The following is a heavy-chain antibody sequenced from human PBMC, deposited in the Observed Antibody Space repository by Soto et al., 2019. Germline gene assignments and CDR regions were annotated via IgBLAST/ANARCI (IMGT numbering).Heavy chain of an antibody. Sequence: ASVKVSCKASGYTFTSYGISWVRQAPGQGLEWMGWISAYNGNTNYAQKLQGRVTMTTDTSTSTAYMELRGLRSDDTAVYYCAPAPSGARSRANSCNNGRGVWGRVT. CDR1: GYTFTSYG. D-gene: IGHD1-20*01. CDR3: APAPSGARSRANSCNNGRGV. CDR2: ISAYNGNT. V-gene: IGHV1-18*04. J-gene: IGHJ6*02.